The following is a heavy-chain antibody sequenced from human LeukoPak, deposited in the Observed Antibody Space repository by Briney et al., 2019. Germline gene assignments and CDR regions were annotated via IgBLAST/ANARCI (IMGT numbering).Heavy chain of an antibody. CDR2: IYYSGST. CDR3: ARHVGTSHRSYYFDY. Sequence: PSETLSLTCTVSGGSISSYYWSWIRQPPGKGLEWIGYIYYSGSTNYNPSLKSRVTISVDTSKNQSSLKLSSVTAADTAVYYCARHVGTSHRSYYFDYWGQGTLVTVSS. J-gene: IGHJ4*02. D-gene: IGHD1-14*01. V-gene: IGHV4-59*08. CDR1: GGSISSYY.